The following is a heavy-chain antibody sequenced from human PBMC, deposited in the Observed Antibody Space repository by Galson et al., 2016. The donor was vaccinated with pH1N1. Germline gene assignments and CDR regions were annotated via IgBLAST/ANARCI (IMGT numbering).Heavy chain of an antibody. CDR2: IYYSGIT. Sequence: ETLSLTCSVSGGSTKSSDYYWGWVRQPPGKGLEWLASIYYSGITYYKASLKSRLLISVDTSKNQLSLRLTSVTAADTAVYYCLRHPRFSSRRAVDFDYWGQGIQVIVSS. V-gene: IGHV4-39*01. CDR3: LRHPRFSSRRAVDFDY. CDR1: GGSTKSSDYY. J-gene: IGHJ4*02.